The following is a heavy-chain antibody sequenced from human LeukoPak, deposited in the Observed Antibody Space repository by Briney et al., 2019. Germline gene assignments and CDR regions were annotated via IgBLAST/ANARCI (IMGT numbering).Heavy chain of an antibody. CDR2: ISSTGGTI. CDR3: AAILRYFDYFNTRTENFQH. V-gene: IGHV3-48*03. CDR1: GFTFRNYL. Sequence: QPGGSLRLSCAASGFTFRNYLMNWVRQAPGKGLEWVSFISSTGGTIYYADSVKGRFTISRDNAKNSLYMQMNDLRAEDTAVYYCAAILRYFDYFNTRTENFQHWGQGALVTVSS. D-gene: IGHD3-9*01. J-gene: IGHJ1*01.